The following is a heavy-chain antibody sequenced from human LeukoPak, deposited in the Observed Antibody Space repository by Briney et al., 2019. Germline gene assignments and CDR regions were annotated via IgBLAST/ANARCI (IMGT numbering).Heavy chain of an antibody. D-gene: IGHD3-22*01. V-gene: IGHV4-38-2*02. CDR2: IHHSGST. Sequence: SETLSLTCTVSGYSISSGYYWGWIRQPPGKGLEWIGSIHHSGSTYYNPSLKSRVTISVDTSKNQFSLKLSSVTAADTAVYYCASTMTTIGSYSSGYLYSYWGQGTLVTVSS. CDR3: ASTMTTIGSYSSGYLYSY. J-gene: IGHJ4*02. CDR1: GYSISSGYY.